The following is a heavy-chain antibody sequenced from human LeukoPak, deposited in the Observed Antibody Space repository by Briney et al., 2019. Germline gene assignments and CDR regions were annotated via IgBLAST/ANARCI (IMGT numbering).Heavy chain of an antibody. CDR2: IYHSGST. CDR1: GGSISSSNW. D-gene: IGHD6-19*01. V-gene: IGHV4-4*02. J-gene: IGHJ4*02. Sequence: SETLSLTCAVSGGSISSSNWWSWVRQPPGKGLEWIGEIYHSGSTNYNPSLKSRVTISVDTSKNQFSLKLSSVTAADTAVYYCASSSSSGWTFDYWGQGTLVTVSS. CDR3: ASSSSSGWTFDY.